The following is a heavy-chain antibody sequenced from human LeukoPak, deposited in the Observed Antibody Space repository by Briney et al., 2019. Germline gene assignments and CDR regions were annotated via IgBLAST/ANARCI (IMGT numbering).Heavy chain of an antibody. CDR3: ARSSGRSPNRDYMDV. J-gene: IGHJ6*03. CDR2: INPSGGST. Sequence: ASAKVSCKASGYTFTIHYMHWVRQAPGQGLEWMGTINPSGGSTSYVQKFQGRVTMTRDTSTSTVYMELSSVRSEDTAVYYCARSSGRSPNRDYMDVWGKGTTVTISS. CDR1: GYTFTIHY. V-gene: IGHV1-46*01. D-gene: IGHD1-14*01.